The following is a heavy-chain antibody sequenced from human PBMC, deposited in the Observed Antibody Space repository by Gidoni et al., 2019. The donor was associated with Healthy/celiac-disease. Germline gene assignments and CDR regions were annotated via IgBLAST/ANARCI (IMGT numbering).Heavy chain of an antibody. J-gene: IGHJ4*02. D-gene: IGHD3-3*01. CDR1: GGSSSSGDYY. CDR2: IYYSGST. CDR3: ARFGVVTLHFDY. Sequence: QVQLQESGPGRVKPSQTLSLTCTVPGGSSSSGDYYWSWIRQPPGQGLEWIGDIYYSGSTYYNPSLKSRVTISVDTSKNQFSLKLSSVTAADTAVYYCARFGVVTLHFDYWGQGTLVTVSS. V-gene: IGHV4-30-4*01.